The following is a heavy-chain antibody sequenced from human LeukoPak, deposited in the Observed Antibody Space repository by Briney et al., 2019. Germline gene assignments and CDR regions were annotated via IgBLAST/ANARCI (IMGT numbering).Heavy chain of an antibody. V-gene: IGHV1-69*04. Sequence: SVKVSCKASGGTFSSYAISWVRQAPGQGLEWMGRIIPILGIANYAQKFQGRVTITADKSTSTACMELSSLRSEDTAVYYCARAPYDSSGYREYFQHWGQGTLVTVSS. CDR1: GGTFSSYA. D-gene: IGHD3-22*01. J-gene: IGHJ1*01. CDR3: ARAPYDSSGYREYFQH. CDR2: IIPILGIA.